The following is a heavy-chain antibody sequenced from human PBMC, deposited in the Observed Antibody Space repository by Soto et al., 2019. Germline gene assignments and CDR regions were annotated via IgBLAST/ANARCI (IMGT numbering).Heavy chain of an antibody. J-gene: IGHJ4*02. CDR2: ISGSGGST. Sequence: EVQLLESGGGLVQPGGSLRLSCAASGFTFSSYAMNWVRQAPGKGLEWVSVISGSGGSTYHADSVKGRFTISRDNSKNTQYLQINSLRAEDTAVYYCARRSSGGYFDYWGQGPLVTVTS. V-gene: IGHV3-23*01. CDR1: GFTFSSYA. D-gene: IGHD6-19*01. CDR3: ARRSSGGYFDY.